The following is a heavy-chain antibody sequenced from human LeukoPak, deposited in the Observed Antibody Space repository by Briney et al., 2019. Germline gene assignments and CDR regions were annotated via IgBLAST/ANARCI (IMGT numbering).Heavy chain of an antibody. CDR3: ARGGGDRQSDAFDI. CDR1: GGSISSSSYY. CDR2: IYYSGST. D-gene: IGHD2-21*02. Sequence: SETLSLTCTVSGGSISSSSYYWGWIRQPPGKGLEWIGSIYYSGSTYYNPSLKSRVTISVDTSKNQFSLKLSSVTAADTAVYYCARGGGDRQSDAFDIWGQGTMVTVSS. V-gene: IGHV4-39*07. J-gene: IGHJ3*02.